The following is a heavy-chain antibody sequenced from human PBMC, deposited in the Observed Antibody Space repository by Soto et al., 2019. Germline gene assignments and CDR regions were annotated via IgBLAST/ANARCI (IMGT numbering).Heavy chain of an antibody. CDR1: GFTFSSYW. CDR2: IKQDGSEK. CDR3: ARDQGYYDFWSGGMKYYFDY. V-gene: IGHV3-7*05. D-gene: IGHD3-3*01. J-gene: IGHJ4*02. Sequence: GGSLRLSCAASGFTFSSYWMSWVRQAPGKGLEWVANIKQDGSEKYYVDSVKGRFTISRDNAKNSLYLQMNSLRAEDTAVYYCARDQGYYDFWSGGMKYYFDYWGQGTLVTVSS.